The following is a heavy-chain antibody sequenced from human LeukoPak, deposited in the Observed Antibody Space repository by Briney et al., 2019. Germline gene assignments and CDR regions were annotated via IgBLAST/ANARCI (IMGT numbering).Heavy chain of an antibody. CDR3: ARDHYDFWSGYPNAYYYYCMDV. CDR1: GFTFSDYY. V-gene: IGHV3-11*04. D-gene: IGHD3-3*01. CDR2: ISSSGSTI. J-gene: IGHJ6*03. Sequence: GGSLRLSCAASGFTFSDYYMSWIRQAPGKGLEWVSYISSSGSTIYYADSVKGRFTISRDNAKNSLYLQMNSLRAEDTAVYYCARDHYDFWSGYPNAYYYYCMDVWGKGTTVTVSS.